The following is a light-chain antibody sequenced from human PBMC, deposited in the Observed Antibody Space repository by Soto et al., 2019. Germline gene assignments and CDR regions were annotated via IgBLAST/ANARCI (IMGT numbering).Light chain of an antibody. CDR2: AAS. Sequence: DIQMTQSPSSLSASVRDRVTITCRASQGISNYLAWYQQKPGKVPRLLIYAASTLQSGVPSRFSGSGSGTDFTLTISSLQPEDVAAYYCQKYDSAPWTFGQGTKVEIK. J-gene: IGKJ1*01. CDR1: QGISNY. V-gene: IGKV1-27*01. CDR3: QKYDSAPWT.